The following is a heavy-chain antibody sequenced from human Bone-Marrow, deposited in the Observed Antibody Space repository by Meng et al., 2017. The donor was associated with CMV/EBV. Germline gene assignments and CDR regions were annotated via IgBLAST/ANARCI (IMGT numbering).Heavy chain of an antibody. D-gene: IGHD3-16*01. CDR1: GYTFTTYY. J-gene: IGHJ4*02. CDR2: MNPNSGGT. Sequence: ASVKVSCKASGYTFTTYYLHWVRQAPGQGLEWMGWMNPNSGGTNYAQKFQGRVTMTRDTSSTTAYMAVSRLRSDDTALYYFAREKFGGTTTRPLDYWGQGTLVTVSS. CDR3: AREKFGGTTTRPLDY. V-gene: IGHV1-2*02.